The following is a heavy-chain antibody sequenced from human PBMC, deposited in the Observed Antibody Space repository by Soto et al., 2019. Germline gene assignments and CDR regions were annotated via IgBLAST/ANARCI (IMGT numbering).Heavy chain of an antibody. J-gene: IGHJ5*02. Sequence: GESLKISCAASGFTFSSYAMSWVRQAPGKGLEWVSAISGSGGSTYYADSVKGRFTISRDNSKNTLYLQMNSLRAEDTAVYYCAKAPPGFGELFPHWFDPWGQGTLVTVSS. D-gene: IGHD3-10*01. CDR1: GFTFSSYA. CDR3: AKAPPGFGELFPHWFDP. V-gene: IGHV3-23*01. CDR2: ISGSGGST.